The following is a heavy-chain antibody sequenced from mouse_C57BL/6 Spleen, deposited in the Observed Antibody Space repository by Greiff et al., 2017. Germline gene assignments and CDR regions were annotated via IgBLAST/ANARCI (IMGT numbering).Heavy chain of an antibody. Sequence: QVQLQQPGAELVKPGASVKLSCKASGYTFTSYWMHWVKQRPGQGLEWIGMIHPNSGSTNYNEKFKSKATLTVDKSSSTAYMQLSSLTSEDSAIYYCTRFPICYDYDQFSYYFDYWCQGTTLTVSS. V-gene: IGHV1-64*01. D-gene: IGHD2-4*01. CDR2: IHPNSGST. CDR1: GYTFTSYW. CDR3: TRFPICYDYDQFSYYFDY. J-gene: IGHJ2*01.